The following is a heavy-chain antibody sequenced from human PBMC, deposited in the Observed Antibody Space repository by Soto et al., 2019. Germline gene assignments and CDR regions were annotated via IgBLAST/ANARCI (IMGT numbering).Heavy chain of an antibody. D-gene: IGHD6-13*01. J-gene: IGHJ6*02. CDR2: ISYDGSNK. Sequence: QVQLVESGGGVVQPGRSLRLSCAASGFTFSSNAMHWVRQAPGKGLEWVAVISYDGSNKYYADSVKGRFTISRDNSKNTLYLQMNSLRAEDTAVYYCARFHIAAAGTGYYGMDVWGQGTTVTVSS. CDR1: GFTFSSNA. CDR3: ARFHIAAAGTGYYGMDV. V-gene: IGHV3-30-3*01.